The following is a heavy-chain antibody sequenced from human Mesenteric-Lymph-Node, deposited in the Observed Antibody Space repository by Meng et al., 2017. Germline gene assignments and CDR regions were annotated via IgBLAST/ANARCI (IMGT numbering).Heavy chain of an antibody. J-gene: IGHJ3*01. Sequence: LRLSCTVSGASISSGGYYWSWIRQHPGKGLEWIGNIYYSGITYYNPNLKSRLTMSVDTSKNQFSLKLSSVTAADTAVYYCARDGVKTTQGVWGQGTMVTVSS. CDR2: IYYSGIT. D-gene: IGHD1-1*01. CDR3: ARDGVKTTQGV. V-gene: IGHV4-31*03. CDR1: GASISSGGYY.